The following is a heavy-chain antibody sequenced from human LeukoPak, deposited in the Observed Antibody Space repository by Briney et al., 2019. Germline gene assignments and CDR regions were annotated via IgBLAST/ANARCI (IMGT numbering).Heavy chain of an antibody. CDR3: ARDRVVIRYYGMDV. Sequence: GASAKVSCKASGGTFSSYAISWVRQAPGQGLEWMGGIIPIFGTANYAQKFQGRVTITADESTSTAYMELSSLRSEDTAVYYCARDRVVIRYYGMDVWGQGTTVTVSS. J-gene: IGHJ6*02. D-gene: IGHD3-3*01. V-gene: IGHV1-69*13. CDR2: IIPIFGTA. CDR1: GGTFSSYA.